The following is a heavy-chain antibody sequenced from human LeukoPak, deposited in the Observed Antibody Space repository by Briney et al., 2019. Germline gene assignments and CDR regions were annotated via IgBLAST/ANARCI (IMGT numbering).Heavy chain of an antibody. CDR2: ISAYNGNT. D-gene: IGHD3-10*01. V-gene: IGHV1-18*01. CDR3: ARTSMVRGVIKLLYFDL. Sequence: ASVKVSCKASGYTFTSYGISWVRQAPGQGLEWMGWISAYNGNTNYAQKLQGRVTMTTDTSTSTAYMELRSLRSDDTAVYYCARTSMVRGVIKLLYFDLWGRGTLVTVSS. CDR1: GYTFTSYG. J-gene: IGHJ2*01.